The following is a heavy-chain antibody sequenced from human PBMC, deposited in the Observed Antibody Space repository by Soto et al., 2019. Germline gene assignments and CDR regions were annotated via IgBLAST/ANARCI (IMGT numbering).Heavy chain of an antibody. J-gene: IGHJ5*02. CDR3: ARETRYNWNSGNWFDP. CDR2: TYYRSKWYN. Sequence: SQTLSLTCAISGDSVSSNSAAWNLIRQSPSRGLEWLGRTYYRSKWYNDYAVSVKSRITINPDTSKNQFSLQLNSVTPEDTAVYYCARETRYNWNSGNWFDPWGQGTLVTVSS. CDR1: GDSVSSNSAA. V-gene: IGHV6-1*01. D-gene: IGHD1-7*01.